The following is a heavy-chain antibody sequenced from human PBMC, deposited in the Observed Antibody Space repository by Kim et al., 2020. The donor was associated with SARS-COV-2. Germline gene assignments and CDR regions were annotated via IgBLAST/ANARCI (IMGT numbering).Heavy chain of an antibody. Sequence: YSTSLKTRLTISKDTSKNQVVLTMTNMDPVDTATYYCARTPTHYGGPFDPWGQGTLVTVSS. V-gene: IGHV2-70*01. CDR3: ARTPTHYGGPFDP. J-gene: IGHJ5*02. D-gene: IGHD4-17*01.